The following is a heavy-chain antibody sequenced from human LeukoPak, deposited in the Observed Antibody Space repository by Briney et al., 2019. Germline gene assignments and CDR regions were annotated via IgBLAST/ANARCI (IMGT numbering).Heavy chain of an antibody. Sequence: GRSLRLSCAASGFTFSSYAMHWVRQAPGKGLEWVAVISYDGSNKYYADSVKGRFTISRDNSKNALYLQMNSLRARGTAVCYCAREGAIFGVVIIHGDYWGQGTLVTVSS. CDR2: ISYDGSNK. CDR3: AREGAIFGVVIIHGDY. CDR1: GFTFSSYA. D-gene: IGHD3-3*02. J-gene: IGHJ4*02. V-gene: IGHV3-30-3*01.